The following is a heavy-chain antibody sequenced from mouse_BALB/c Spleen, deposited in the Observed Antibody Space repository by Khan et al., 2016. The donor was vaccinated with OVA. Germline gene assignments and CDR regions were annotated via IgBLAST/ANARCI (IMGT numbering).Heavy chain of an antibody. V-gene: IGHV1-18*01. D-gene: IGHD2-2*01. J-gene: IGHJ3*01. CDR1: GYPFTDYN. Sequence: VRLQQSGPELVKPGASVKIPCKASGYPFTDYNMAWVKQSHGRGLEWIGDIFPNNGGTFYNQKFKGKATLTVDKSSSTAFMELRSLTSEDTAVYYCARHGYGGFAYWGQGTLVTVSA. CDR3: ARHGYGGFAY. CDR2: IFPNNGGT.